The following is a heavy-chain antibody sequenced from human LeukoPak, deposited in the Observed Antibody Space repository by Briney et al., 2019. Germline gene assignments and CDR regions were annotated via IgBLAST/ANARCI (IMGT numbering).Heavy chain of an antibody. CDR2: IGSSSTYI. V-gene: IGHV3-21*01. D-gene: IGHD4-17*01. J-gene: IGHJ4*02. CDR3: ARAAVTKPFDY. Sequence: GGSLRLSCAASGFTFSSYNMNWVRQAPGKGLEWVSSIGSSSTYIFYADSLKGRFTISRDNAKNSLYLQMNSLRAEDTAVYYCARAAVTKPFDYWGQGTLVTVSS. CDR1: GFTFSSYN.